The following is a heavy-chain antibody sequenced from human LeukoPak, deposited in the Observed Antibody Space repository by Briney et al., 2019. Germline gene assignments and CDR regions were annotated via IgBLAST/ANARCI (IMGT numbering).Heavy chain of an antibody. CDR2: IDYSGGDT. Sequence: GGSLRLSCTASGFTLSSYEMSWIRQAPGKGLEWVSSIDYSGGDTHYADSVKGRFTISRDNSKNTLYLQMNSLRVDDTAVYYCARWRGGQSEFDSWGQGTLVTVSS. D-gene: IGHD3-16*01. V-gene: IGHV3-23*01. CDR3: ARWRGGQSEFDS. J-gene: IGHJ4*02. CDR1: GFTLSSYE.